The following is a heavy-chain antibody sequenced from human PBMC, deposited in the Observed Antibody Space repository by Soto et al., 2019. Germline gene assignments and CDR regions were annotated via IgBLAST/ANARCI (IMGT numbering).Heavy chain of an antibody. CDR1: GFTVSSNY. Sequence: GGSLRLSCAASGFTVSSNYMSWVRQAPGKGLEWVSVIYSGGSTYYADSVKGRFTISRDNSKNTLYLQMNSLRAEDTAVYYCARDPRSGYDFNNYYYYGMDVWGQGTTVTVSS. V-gene: IGHV3-53*01. CDR3: ARDPRSGYDFNNYYYYGMDV. J-gene: IGHJ6*02. CDR2: IYSGGST. D-gene: IGHD5-12*01.